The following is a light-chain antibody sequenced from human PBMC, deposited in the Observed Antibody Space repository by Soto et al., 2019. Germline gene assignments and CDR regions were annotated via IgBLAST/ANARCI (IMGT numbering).Light chain of an antibody. CDR3: SSYTTSSSWV. J-gene: IGLJ3*02. V-gene: IGLV2-14*01. CDR2: VVS. CDR1: SSDVGGYNY. Sequence: QSALTQPASVSGSPGQSITISCTGTSSDVGGYNYVSWFQQHPGKAPKLMIYVVSNRPSGISNRFSGSKSGNTASLTISGLQAEDEADYYCSSYTTSSSWVFGGATKLTVL.